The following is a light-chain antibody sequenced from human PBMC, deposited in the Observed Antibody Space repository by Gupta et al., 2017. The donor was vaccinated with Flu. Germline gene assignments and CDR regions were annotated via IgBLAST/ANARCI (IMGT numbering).Light chain of an antibody. J-gene: IGLJ2*01. CDR1: FANVGSDS. Sequence: RVSLPCLGRFANVGSDSIDWYHQVPGMAPKLLIYGNNQRPAGVPDRFSDSRSGTSASLAISGLQPEDEGVYYCAAWDDGGGGPFFGGGTRLVVL. CDR3: AAWDDGGGGPF. CDR2: GNN. V-gene: IGLV1-44*01.